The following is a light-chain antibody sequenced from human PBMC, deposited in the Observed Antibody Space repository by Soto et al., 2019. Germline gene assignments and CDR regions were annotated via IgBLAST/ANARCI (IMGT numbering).Light chain of an antibody. V-gene: IGLV2-14*01. J-gene: IGLJ1*01. Sequence: QSGLTQPASVSGSPGQSITLSCTGTSSASAVYNYVSWYQQHAGKAPKLMIYEFNNRPSGVSNRFSGSKSGNTASLTISGLQAEDEADYYCSSYTTSNTYVFGTGTKVTGL. CDR2: EFN. CDR1: SSASAVYNY. CDR3: SSYTTSNTYV.